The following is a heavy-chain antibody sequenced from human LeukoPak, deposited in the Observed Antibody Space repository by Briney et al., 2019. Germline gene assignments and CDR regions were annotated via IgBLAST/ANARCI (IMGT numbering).Heavy chain of an antibody. CDR2: TCYRSKWYN. J-gene: IGHJ4*02. CDR3: ARARLESGSYYVHY. V-gene: IGHV6-1*01. CDR1: GDSVSSDSAA. Sequence: SQTLSLTCAISGDSVSSDSAAWNWIRQSPSRGLEWLGRTCYRSKWYNDYAVSVKSRITINPDTSKNQFSLQLNSVTPEDTAVYYCARARLESGSYYVHYWGQGTLVTVSS. D-gene: IGHD1-26*01.